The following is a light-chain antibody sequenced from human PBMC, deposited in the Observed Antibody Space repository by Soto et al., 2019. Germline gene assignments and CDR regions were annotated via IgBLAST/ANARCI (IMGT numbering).Light chain of an antibody. CDR1: QSISSN. J-gene: IGKJ4*01. CDR3: QQYGVTPPNT. CDR2: GAS. V-gene: IGKV3D-15*01. Sequence: EIVMTQSPATLSVSPGDRATLSCRASQSISSNLAWYQQKPGQAPRLLIYGASTRATGIPDRFSGSGSGTDFTLTISGLEPEDFALYYCQQYGVTPPNTFGGGTKVEV.